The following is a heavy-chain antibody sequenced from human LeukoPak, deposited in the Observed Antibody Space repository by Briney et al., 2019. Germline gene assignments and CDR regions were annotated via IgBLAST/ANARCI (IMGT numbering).Heavy chain of an antibody. J-gene: IGHJ4*02. Sequence: GGSLRLSCAASGFTFSSYSMNWLRQAPGKGLEGVSSISSSSSYIYYADSVKGRFTISRDNAKNSLYLQMNSLRAEDTAVYYCASNEGSSSAFGYWGQGTLVTVSS. CDR1: GFTFSSYS. V-gene: IGHV3-21*01. CDR3: ASNEGSSSAFGY. CDR2: ISSSSSYI. D-gene: IGHD6-6*01.